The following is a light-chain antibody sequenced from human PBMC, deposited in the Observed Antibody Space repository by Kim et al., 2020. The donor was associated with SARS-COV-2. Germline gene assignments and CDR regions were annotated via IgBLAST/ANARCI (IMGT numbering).Light chain of an antibody. V-gene: IGLV2-14*03. CDR3: NSYTSSSTV. J-gene: IGLJ3*02. CDR1: SSDVGGYNS. CDR2: DVS. Sequence: QSALTQPASVSGSPGQSITISCTGTSSDVGGYNSVSWYQQHPGKAPKLMIYDVSNRPSGVSNRFSGSKSGNTASLTISGLQAEDEADYYCNSYTSSSTVFGGGTQLTVL.